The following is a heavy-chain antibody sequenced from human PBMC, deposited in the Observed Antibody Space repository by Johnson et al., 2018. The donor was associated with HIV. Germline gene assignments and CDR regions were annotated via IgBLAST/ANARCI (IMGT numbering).Heavy chain of an antibody. V-gene: IGHV3-23*01. J-gene: IGHJ3*02. D-gene: IGHD5/OR15-5a*01. Sequence: VQLMESGGGLVQPGGSLRLSCAASGFTVSSNYMSWVRQAPGKGLEWVSVIISSGGKTYFADSEKGRFTISRDNSKNTLYLQMNNLRVEDTAVYYCAKDRGYIVIDAFDMWGRGTLVTVSS. CDR2: IISSGGKT. CDR3: AKDRGYIVIDAFDM. CDR1: GFTVSSNY.